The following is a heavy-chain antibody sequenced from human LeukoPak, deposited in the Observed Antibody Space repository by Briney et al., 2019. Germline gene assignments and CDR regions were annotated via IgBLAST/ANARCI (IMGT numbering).Heavy chain of an antibody. V-gene: IGHV3-74*01. Sequence: SGGSLRLSCAASGFTFSSYRMHWVRQAPGKGLVWVSRINSDGSSTSYADSVKGRFTISRDNAKNTLYLQMNSLRAEDTAVYYCASTGELLVRQFDYWGQGTLVTVSS. D-gene: IGHD1-26*01. CDR2: INSDGSST. J-gene: IGHJ4*02. CDR1: GFTFSSYR. CDR3: ASTGELLVRQFDY.